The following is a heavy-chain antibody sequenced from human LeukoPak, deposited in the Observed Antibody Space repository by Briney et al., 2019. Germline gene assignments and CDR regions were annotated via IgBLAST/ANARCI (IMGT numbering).Heavy chain of an antibody. CDR1: GFTFSSYW. J-gene: IGHJ4*02. D-gene: IGHD2-15*01. Sequence: GGSLRLSCAASGFTFSSYWMSWVRQAPGKGLEWVSSINAFGASTYYADSVKGRFTISRDNSKNTLYLQMNSLRAEDAAVYYCAKVALGYCSGSSCYYFDYGGQGTLVTVSS. CDR2: INAFGAST. V-gene: IGHV3-23*01. CDR3: AKVALGYCSGSSCYYFDY.